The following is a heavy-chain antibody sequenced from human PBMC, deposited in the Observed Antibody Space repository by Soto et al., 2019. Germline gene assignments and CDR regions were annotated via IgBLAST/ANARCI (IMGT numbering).Heavy chain of an antibody. Sequence: SETLSLTCAVYGGSFSGYYWSWIRQPPGKGLEWIGEINHSGSTNYNPSLKSRVTISVDTSKNQFPLKLSSVTAADTAVYYCARGSEAAVWFDPWGQGTLVTVSS. J-gene: IGHJ5*02. CDR1: GGSFSGYY. V-gene: IGHV4-34*01. CDR3: ARGSEAAVWFDP. D-gene: IGHD6-25*01. CDR2: INHSGST.